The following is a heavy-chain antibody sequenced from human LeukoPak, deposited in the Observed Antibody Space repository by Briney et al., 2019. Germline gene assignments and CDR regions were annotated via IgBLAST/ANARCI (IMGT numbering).Heavy chain of an antibody. D-gene: IGHD2-15*01. Sequence: PGRSLRLSCAASGFTFSSYGMHWVRQAPGKGLEWVAVISYDGSNKYYADSVKGRFTIFRDNSKNTLYLQMNSLRAEDTAVYYCAKGYCSGGSCYGLGYYYYYGMDVWGQGTTVTVSS. J-gene: IGHJ6*02. CDR2: ISYDGSNK. CDR1: GFTFSSYG. CDR3: AKGYCSGGSCYGLGYYYYYGMDV. V-gene: IGHV3-30*18.